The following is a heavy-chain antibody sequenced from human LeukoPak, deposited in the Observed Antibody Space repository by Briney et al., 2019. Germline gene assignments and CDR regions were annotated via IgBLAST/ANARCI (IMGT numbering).Heavy chain of an antibody. CDR1: GLAFSAYK. CDR3: VVGGSPGY. Sequence: GGSLRLSCAASGLAFSAYKMHWVRQAPRKGLVWVSRISTDGYTTDYADFVQGRFTASRDNTKNTWSLEMNSLRAEVTAVYYCVVGGSPGYWGQGTLVTVSS. CDR2: ISTDGYTT. J-gene: IGHJ4*02. V-gene: IGHV3-74*01. D-gene: IGHD2-15*01.